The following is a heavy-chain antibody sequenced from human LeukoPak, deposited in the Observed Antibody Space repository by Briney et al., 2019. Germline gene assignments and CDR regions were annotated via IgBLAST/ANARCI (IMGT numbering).Heavy chain of an antibody. D-gene: IGHD3-22*01. Sequence: GSLRLSCAASGFTLSDYYMSWIRQAPGKGLEWVSYISSRSSNTNYADSVKGRFTISRDNAKNSLYLQMNSLRADDTAVYYCARNFDSSGYPFDYWGQGTLVTVSS. CDR1: GFTLSDYY. V-gene: IGHV3-11*03. CDR3: ARNFDSSGYPFDY. J-gene: IGHJ4*02. CDR2: ISSRSSNT.